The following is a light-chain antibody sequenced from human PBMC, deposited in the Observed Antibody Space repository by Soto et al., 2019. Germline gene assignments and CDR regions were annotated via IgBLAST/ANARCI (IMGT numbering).Light chain of an antibody. V-gene: IGLV2-14*01. CDR3: SSYTSSSALV. CDR1: SSDVGGYNY. CDR2: DVS. J-gene: IGLJ2*01. Sequence: QSALTQPASVSGSPGQSITISCTGTSSDVGGYNYVSWYQQHPGKAPKLMIYDVSNRPSGVSNRFSGSKSGNTASLTISGLLAEDEADYYCSSYTSSSALVFGGGIKLTVL.